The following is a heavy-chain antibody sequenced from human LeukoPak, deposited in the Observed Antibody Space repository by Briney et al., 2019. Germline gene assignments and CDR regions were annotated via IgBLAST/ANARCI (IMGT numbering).Heavy chain of an antibody. Sequence: GGTLRLSCAASGFTFSDYYMSWIRQAPGKGLEWVSYISSSGSTIYYADSVKGRFTISRDNAKNSLYLQMNSLRAEDTAMYYCARVLPWGEGFDPWGQGTLVTVSS. J-gene: IGHJ5*02. CDR3: ARVLPWGEGFDP. CDR2: ISSSGSTI. D-gene: IGHD2-15*01. CDR1: GFTFSDYY. V-gene: IGHV3-11*04.